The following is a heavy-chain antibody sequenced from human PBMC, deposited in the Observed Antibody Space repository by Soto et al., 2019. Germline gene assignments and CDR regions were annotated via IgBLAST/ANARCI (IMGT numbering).Heavy chain of an antibody. CDR3: ARDRFGSTWDKSLYDVFDI. CDR1: GGTFSRHA. Sequence: QVQLVQSGAEVKKPGSSVKVSCKASGGTFSRHAISWVRQAPGQGLEWVGGIIPIFGTPNYAQKFQGRVTITADESTNTAYMELTSLRFEDTAMYYCARDRFGSTWDKSLYDVFDIWGQGTMVTVSS. CDR2: IIPIFGTP. V-gene: IGHV1-69*12. D-gene: IGHD3-16*02. J-gene: IGHJ3*02.